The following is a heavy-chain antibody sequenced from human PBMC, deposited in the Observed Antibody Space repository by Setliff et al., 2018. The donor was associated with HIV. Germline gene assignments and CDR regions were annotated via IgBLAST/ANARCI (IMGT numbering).Heavy chain of an antibody. Sequence: SETLSLTCNVFGGSIRNYYWSWIRQPPGKGLEWIGYIYYSGSTYYNPSLKSRVTISVDTSKNQFSLKLSSVTAADTAVYYCARRGDGYNYYWYFDIWGRGTLVTVSS. V-gene: IGHV4-59*08. CDR3: ARRGDGYNYYWYFDI. CDR1: GGSIRNYY. CDR2: IYYSGST. J-gene: IGHJ2*01. D-gene: IGHD5-12*01.